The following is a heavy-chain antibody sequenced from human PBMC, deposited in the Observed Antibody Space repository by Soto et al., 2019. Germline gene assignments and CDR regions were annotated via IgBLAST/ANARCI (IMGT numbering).Heavy chain of an antibody. CDR2: IYYSGST. V-gene: IGHV4-59*01. Sequence: QVQLQESGPGLVKPSETLSLTCTVSGGSISSYYWSWIRQPPGKGLEWIGYIYYSGSTNYNPSLKSRVTISVDTSKNQFSLKMSSVTAADTAVYCCARLATRYYFDYWGQGTLVTVSS. CDR3: ARLATRYYFDY. J-gene: IGHJ4*02. CDR1: GGSISSYY. D-gene: IGHD1-1*01.